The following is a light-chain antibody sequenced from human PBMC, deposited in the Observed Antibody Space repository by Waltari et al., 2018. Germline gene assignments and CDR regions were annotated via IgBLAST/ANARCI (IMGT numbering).Light chain of an antibody. CDR1: SSDIGNDNL. J-gene: IGLJ2*01. V-gene: IGLV2-23*02. CDR2: DVT. Sequence: QSPLTQPASVSASPGQSITISCTGTSSDIGNDNLVTWYQQHSGKVPKLIIYDVTQRPSGVSDRFSGSKSGNTASLTSSGLQEDDEADYYCCSYAVSSTLVFGGGTKVTVL. CDR3: CSYAVSSTLV.